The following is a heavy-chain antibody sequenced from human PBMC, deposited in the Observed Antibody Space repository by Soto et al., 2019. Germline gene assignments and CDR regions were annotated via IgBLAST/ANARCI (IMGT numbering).Heavy chain of an antibody. D-gene: IGHD6-19*01. J-gene: IGHJ5*02. Sequence: QVQLQESGPGLVKPSETLSLTCTVSGGSISTYYWSWIRQSPGKGLEWIGYIHYSGSTNYNPSLKSRFTSSVDTSKKPFSRKLRFVTAADTAVEYGARLQAVAGTGDWFDPWGHGTLVTVST. V-gene: IGHV4-59*08. CDR1: GGSISTYY. CDR3: ARLQAVAGTGDWFDP. CDR2: IHYSGST.